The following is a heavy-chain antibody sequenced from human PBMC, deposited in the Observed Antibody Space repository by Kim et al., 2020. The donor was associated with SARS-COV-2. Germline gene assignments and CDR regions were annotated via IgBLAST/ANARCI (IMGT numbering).Heavy chain of an antibody. CDR2: IKSKTDGGTT. V-gene: IGHV3-15*01. D-gene: IGHD1-26*01. CDR3: TTDRDSGSYSEDFYFDY. Sequence: GGSLRLSCAASGFTFSNAWMSWVRQAPGKGLEWVGRIKSKTDGGTTDYAAPVKGRFTISRDDSKNTLYLQMNSLKTEDTAVYYCTTDRDSGSYSEDFYFDYWGQGTLVTVSS. CDR1: GFTFSNAW. J-gene: IGHJ4*02.